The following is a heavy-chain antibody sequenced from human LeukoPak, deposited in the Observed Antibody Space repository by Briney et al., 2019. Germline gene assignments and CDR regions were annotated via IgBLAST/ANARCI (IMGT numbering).Heavy chain of an antibody. D-gene: IGHD3-10*01. Sequence: PSVKVSCKVSGGTFSSYAISWVRQAPGQGLEWMGRIIPILGIANYAQKFQGRVTITADKSTSTAYMELSSLRSEDTAVYYCARDDTIVRGDYYGMDVWGQGTTVTVSS. CDR3: ARDDTIVRGDYYGMDV. J-gene: IGHJ6*02. CDR2: IIPILGIA. CDR1: GGTFSSYA. V-gene: IGHV1-69*04.